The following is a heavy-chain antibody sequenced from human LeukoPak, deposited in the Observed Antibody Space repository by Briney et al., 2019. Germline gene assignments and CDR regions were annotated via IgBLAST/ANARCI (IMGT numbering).Heavy chain of an antibody. D-gene: IGHD3-10*01. CDR3: AKDFAKDAQQKNPRGL. CDR2: IGGSDSTT. J-gene: IGHJ4*02. Sequence: PGGSLRLSCVASGFTFSSYEMNWVRQAPGKGLEWLSYIGGSDSTTHYADSVKGRFTISRDNSKNTLYLQMNSLRAEDTAVYYCAKDFAKDAQQKNPRGLWGQGTLVTVSS. V-gene: IGHV3-48*03. CDR1: GFTFSSYE.